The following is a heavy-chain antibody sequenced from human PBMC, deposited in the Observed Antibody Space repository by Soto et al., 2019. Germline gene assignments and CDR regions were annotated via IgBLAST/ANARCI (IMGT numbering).Heavy chain of an antibody. CDR3: AHAGDYDLLSFDH. Sequence: QITLKESGPPLVRPAQTLTLTCAFSGFSLTTTSMGVAWIRQPPGKALEWLALIYWDDDQRYSPSLKDRLTISKDTSRSWVVLTISNMNPEDTGTYFCAHAGDYDLLSFDHWGPGTLVTVSS. CDR1: GFSLTTTSMG. V-gene: IGHV2-5*02. D-gene: IGHD4-17*01. J-gene: IGHJ4*02. CDR2: IYWDDDQ.